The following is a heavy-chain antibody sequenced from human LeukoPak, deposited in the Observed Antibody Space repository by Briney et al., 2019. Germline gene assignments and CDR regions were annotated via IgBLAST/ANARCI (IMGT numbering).Heavy chain of an antibody. Sequence: GGSLRLSCAASGFSFSDAGIHWVRHTSGKGLEWVGRTAAKADNYVTEYAASVKGRFTISRDNSKSTAYLQMNSLRAEDTAVYYCARDRGGSYSAIDYWGQGTLVTVSS. V-gene: IGHV3-73*01. CDR1: GFSFSDAG. J-gene: IGHJ4*02. CDR3: ARDRGGSYSAIDY. CDR2: TAAKADNYVT. D-gene: IGHD2-15*01.